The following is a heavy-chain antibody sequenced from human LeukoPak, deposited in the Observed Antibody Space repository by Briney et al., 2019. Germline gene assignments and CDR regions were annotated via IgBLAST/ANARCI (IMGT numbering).Heavy chain of an antibody. CDR2: LNPRSGAT. D-gene: IGHD5-12*01. CDR1: GYTFVDYY. Sequence: ASVTVSCKASGYTFVDYYLYWVRQAPGQGLEWMGWLNPRSGATNYAQKFQARVTITRDTSINTANMELSRLRSDDTAVYYCARDHRRGSTGYDMPADWGQGTLVTVSS. CDR3: ARDHRRGSTGYDMPAD. J-gene: IGHJ4*02. V-gene: IGHV1-2*02.